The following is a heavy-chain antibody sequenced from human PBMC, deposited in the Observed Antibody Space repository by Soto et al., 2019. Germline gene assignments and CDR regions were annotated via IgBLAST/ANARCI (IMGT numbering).Heavy chain of an antibody. CDR1: GYSFTSYW. CDR3: ASANEYSSSSIDGYYYYGMDV. D-gene: IGHD6-6*01. Sequence: GESLKISCKGSGYSFTSYWIGWVRQMPGKGLEWMGIIYPGDSDTRYSPSFQGHVTISADKSISTAYLQWSSLKASDTAMYYCASANEYSSSSIDGYYYYGMDVWGQGTTVTVSS. V-gene: IGHV5-51*01. CDR2: IYPGDSDT. J-gene: IGHJ6*02.